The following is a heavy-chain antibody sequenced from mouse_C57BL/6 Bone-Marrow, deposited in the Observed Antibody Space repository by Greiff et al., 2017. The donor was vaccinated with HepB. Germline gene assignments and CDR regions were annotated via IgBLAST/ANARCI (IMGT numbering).Heavy chain of an antibody. D-gene: IGHD3-2*02. Sequence: QVQLQQSGAELVRPGTSVKVSCKASGYAFTNYLIEWVKQRPGQCLEWIGVINPGSGGTNYNEKFKGKATLTADKSSSTAYMQLSSLTSEDSAVYFCARGSSGYRFAYWGQGTLVTVSA. CDR3: ARGSSGYRFAY. J-gene: IGHJ3*01. CDR1: GYAFTNYL. V-gene: IGHV1-54*01. CDR2: INPGSGGT.